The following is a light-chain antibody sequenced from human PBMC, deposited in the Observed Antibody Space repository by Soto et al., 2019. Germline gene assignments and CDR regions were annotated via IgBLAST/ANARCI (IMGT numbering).Light chain of an antibody. CDR3: QQYNTYSYT. V-gene: IGKV1-5*01. J-gene: IGKJ2*01. CDR1: QSISNW. Sequence: DIQMTQSPSTLSASVGDRVTITCRASQSISNWLAWYQQRPGKAPKLLIYDASTLESWVPSRFSGSGSGTEFTLTISGLRHDDFATYYCQQYNTYSYTFGQGTKLEIK. CDR2: DAS.